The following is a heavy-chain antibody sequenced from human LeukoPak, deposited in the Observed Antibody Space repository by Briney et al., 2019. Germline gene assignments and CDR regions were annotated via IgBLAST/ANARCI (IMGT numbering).Heavy chain of an antibody. D-gene: IGHD3-10*01. Sequence: GASVKVSCKASGYTFTSYYMHWVRQAPGQGLEWMGIINPSGGSTSYAQKFQGRVTMSRDTSTSTVYMELSSLRSEDTAVYYCARARRTDSVALYYYYYYGMDVWGQGTTVTVSS. CDR3: ARARRTDSVALYYYYYYGMDV. CDR2: INPSGGST. J-gene: IGHJ6*02. V-gene: IGHV1-46*01. CDR1: GYTFTSYY.